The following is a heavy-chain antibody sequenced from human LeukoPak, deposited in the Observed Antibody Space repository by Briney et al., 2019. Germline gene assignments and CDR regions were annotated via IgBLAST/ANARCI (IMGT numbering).Heavy chain of an antibody. J-gene: IGHJ4*02. Sequence: PGGSLRLSCVASGFTVSSNYMSWVRQAPGKGLEWVSVIYSGGSTYYADSVKGRFTISRDNAKNSVYLRMNSLTSDDTSLYYCARGYYHDSGPGLAYFDYWGQGTLVTVSS. CDR1: GFTVSSNY. D-gene: IGHD3-10*01. CDR3: ARGYYHDSGPGLAYFDY. V-gene: IGHV3-53*05. CDR2: IYSGGST.